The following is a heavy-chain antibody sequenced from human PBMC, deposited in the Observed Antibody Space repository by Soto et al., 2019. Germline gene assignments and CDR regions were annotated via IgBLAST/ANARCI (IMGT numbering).Heavy chain of an antibody. CDR2: IYPGDSDT. D-gene: IGHD5-12*01. V-gene: IGHV5-51*01. Sequence: PGESLKISCQGSGYSFSSYWIAWVRQMPGKGLEWMGSIYPGDSDTRYSPSFQGQVTISADKSITTAYLQWSSLKSSDNAIYFCARQNTYVNLVSTIGFDWFDPWGQGTPVTVSS. CDR3: ARQNTYVNLVSTIGFDWFDP. J-gene: IGHJ5*02. CDR1: GYSFSSYW.